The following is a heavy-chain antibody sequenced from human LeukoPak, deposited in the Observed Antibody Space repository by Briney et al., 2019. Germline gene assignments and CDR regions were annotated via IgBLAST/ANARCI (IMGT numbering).Heavy chain of an antibody. CDR1: GFTFSSYS. V-gene: IGHV3-21*01. D-gene: IGHD4-17*01. CDR2: ISSSSSYI. J-gene: IGHJ4*02. Sequence: PGGSLRLSCAASGFTFSSYSMNWVRQAPGKGLEWVSSISSSSSYIYYADSVKGRFTISRDNAKNSLYRQMNTLRAEDTAVYYCARDSTVTGDYWGQGTLATVSS. CDR3: ARDSTVTGDY.